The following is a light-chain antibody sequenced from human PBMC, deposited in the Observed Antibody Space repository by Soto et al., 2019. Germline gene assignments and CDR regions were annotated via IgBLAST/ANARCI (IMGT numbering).Light chain of an antibody. CDR2: LGS. CDR1: QSLLYSNGYNY. J-gene: IGKJ4*01. Sequence: DTVMTQSPLSLPVTPGEPASISCRSSQSLLYSNGYNYLDWYLQKPGQPPQLLIYLGSNRASGVPDRFSGNGSGTDFTLKISRVEAEDVGVYYCMQALQTPLTFGGGTKVEIK. V-gene: IGKV2-28*01. CDR3: MQALQTPLT.